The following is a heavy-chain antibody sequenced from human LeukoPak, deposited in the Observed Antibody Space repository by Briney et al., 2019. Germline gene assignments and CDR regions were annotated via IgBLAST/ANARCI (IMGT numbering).Heavy chain of an antibody. J-gene: IGHJ4*02. CDR3: ARHHPPDY. V-gene: IGHV4-31*03. D-gene: IGHD1-14*01. Sequence: ASETLSLTCTVSGGSISSGGYYWSWIRQHPGKGLEWIGYIYYSGSTYYNPSLKSRVTISVDTSKNQLSLKLSSVTAADTAVYYCARHHPPDYWGQGTLVTVSS. CDR1: GGSISSGGYY. CDR2: IYYSGST.